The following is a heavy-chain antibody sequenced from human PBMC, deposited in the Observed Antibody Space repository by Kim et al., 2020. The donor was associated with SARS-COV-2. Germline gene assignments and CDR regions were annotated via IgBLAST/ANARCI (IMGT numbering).Heavy chain of an antibody. Sequence: TDKYYVDSVKGRFTISRDNAKNSLYLHMNSLRADDTAVYYCARDCGRVDYWGQGTQVTVSS. CDR3: ARDCGRVDY. V-gene: IGHV3-7*01. J-gene: IGHJ4*02. CDR2: TDK.